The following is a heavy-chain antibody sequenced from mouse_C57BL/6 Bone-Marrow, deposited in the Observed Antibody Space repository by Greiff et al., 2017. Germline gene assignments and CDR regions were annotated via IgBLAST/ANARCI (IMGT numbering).Heavy chain of an antibody. CDR1: GYTFTSYW. D-gene: IGHD2-4*01. Sequence: QVQLQQPGAELVRPGSSVKLSCKASGYTFTSYWMHWVKQRPIQGLEWIGNIDSSDSETHYNQKFKDKATLTVDKSSSTAYMQLSSLTSEDSAVYYCARIYYDYDWYFDVWGTGTTVTVSS. V-gene: IGHV1-52*01. CDR2: IDSSDSET. CDR3: ARIYYDYDWYFDV. J-gene: IGHJ1*03.